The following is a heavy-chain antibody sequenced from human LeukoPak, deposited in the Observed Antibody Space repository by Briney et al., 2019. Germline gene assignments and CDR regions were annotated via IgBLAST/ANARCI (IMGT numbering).Heavy chain of an antibody. CDR2: INQDDSEK. V-gene: IGHV3-7*02. D-gene: IGHD3-9*01. J-gene: IGHJ4*02. CDR3: ARSMTGVNDY. CDR1: GLNFSSYW. Sequence: GGSLRFSCAASGLNFSSYWMTWVRQAAGKGLDWVANINQDDSEKHYVDSVKGRFTISRDNAKNTLYLQMNSLRAEDTAVYYCARSMTGVNDYWGQGTLVTVSS.